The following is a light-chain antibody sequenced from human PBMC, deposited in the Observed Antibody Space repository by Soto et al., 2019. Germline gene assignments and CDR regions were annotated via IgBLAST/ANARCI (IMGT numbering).Light chain of an antibody. CDR3: QQYGTSEII. J-gene: IGKJ5*01. CDR2: DAS. V-gene: IGKV3-11*01. Sequence: EVVLTQSPATLSLSPGDRATLSCRASQSVSHALAWYQQKPGQAPRLLIHDASSRATGIPARFSGSGSGTDFTLTISRLEPEDFAVFYCQQYGTSEIIFGQGTRLEIK. CDR1: QSVSHA.